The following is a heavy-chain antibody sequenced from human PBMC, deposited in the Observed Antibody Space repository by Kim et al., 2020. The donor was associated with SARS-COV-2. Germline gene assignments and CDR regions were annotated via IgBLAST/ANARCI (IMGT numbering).Heavy chain of an antibody. Sequence: NPSLKRRVTISEDTSKNQFSLKLTSVTAADTAVYYCARLPDYFGSGAFDYWGQGTLVTVSS. J-gene: IGHJ4*02. CDR3: ARLPDYFGSGAFDY. V-gene: IGHV4-39*01. D-gene: IGHD3-10*01.